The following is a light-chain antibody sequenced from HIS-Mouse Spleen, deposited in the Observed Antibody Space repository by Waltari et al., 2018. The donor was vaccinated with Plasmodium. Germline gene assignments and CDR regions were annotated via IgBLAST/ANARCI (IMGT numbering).Light chain of an antibody. J-gene: IGLJ2*01. CDR1: KSRAIY. CDR3: QAWDSSTVV. Sequence: SFTLTPPPSVSVSPVQPASITFSGGKSRAIYGCWYQQKPGQSPVLVIYQDSKRPSGIPERFSGSNAGNTATLTISGTQAMDEADYYCQAWDSSTVVFGGGTKLTVL. V-gene: IGLV3-1*01. CDR2: QDS.